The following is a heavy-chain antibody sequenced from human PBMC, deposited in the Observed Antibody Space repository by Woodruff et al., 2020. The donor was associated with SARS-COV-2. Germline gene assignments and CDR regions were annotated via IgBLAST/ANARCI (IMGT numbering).Heavy chain of an antibody. V-gene: IGHV3-30-3*01. D-gene: IGHD6-13*01. J-gene: IGHJ4*02. CDR3: ARDAAGTSKTFDY. CDR2: SYDGSNK. Sequence: SYDGSNKYYADSLKGRFTISRDNSKNTLYLQMNSLRAEDTAVYYCARDAAGTSKTFDYWGQGTLVTVSS.